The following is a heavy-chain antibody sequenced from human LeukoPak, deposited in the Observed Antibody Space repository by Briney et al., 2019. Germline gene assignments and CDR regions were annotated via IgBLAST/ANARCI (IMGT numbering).Heavy chain of an antibody. V-gene: IGHV4-59*01. CDR1: GGSISTYS. Sequence: SETLSLTCTVSGGSISTYSWSWIRQPPGKGLEWVGYMSYSGSTNYNPSLKSRVTISVDTSKNQFSLKLSSVTAADTAVYYCAGDQGVSGSSLHYWGQGTLVTVSS. J-gene: IGHJ4*02. CDR3: AGDQGVSGSSLHY. D-gene: IGHD3-10*01. CDR2: MSYSGST.